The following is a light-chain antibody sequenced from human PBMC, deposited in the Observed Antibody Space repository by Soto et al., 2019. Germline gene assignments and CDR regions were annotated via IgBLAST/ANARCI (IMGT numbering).Light chain of an antibody. CDR1: QSVSSN. Sequence: EIVMTQSPAPLSVSPGERVTLSCRASQSVSSNLAWYQQNPGQAPRLLIYGASTRATGIPARFSGGGSETEFTLTISSLQSEDFAVYYCQQYHNWPPRTFGQGTKVEIK. J-gene: IGKJ1*01. V-gene: IGKV3-15*01. CDR3: QQYHNWPPRT. CDR2: GAS.